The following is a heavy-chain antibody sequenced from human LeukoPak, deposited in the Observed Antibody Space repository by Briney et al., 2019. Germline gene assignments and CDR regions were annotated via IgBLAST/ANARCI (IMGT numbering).Heavy chain of an antibody. V-gene: IGHV4-31*02. J-gene: IGHJ4*02. CDR1: GFTVSSNY. CDR2: IYYSGST. Sequence: LRLSCAASGFTVSSNYMSWVRQHPGKGLEWIGYIYYSGSTYYNPSLKSRVTISTDTSKNQFSLKLSSATAADTAVYYCARTMVRGGAATYLIEYWGQGTLVTVSS. D-gene: IGHD3-10*01. CDR3: ARTMVRGGAATYLIEY.